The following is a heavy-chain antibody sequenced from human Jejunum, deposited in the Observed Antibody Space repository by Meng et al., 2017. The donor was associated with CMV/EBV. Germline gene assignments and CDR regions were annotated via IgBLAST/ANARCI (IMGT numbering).Heavy chain of an antibody. D-gene: IGHD2-2*01. J-gene: IGHJ4*02. CDR1: FSRDN. CDR2: MSGGSGYI. Sequence: FSRDNMTGVRQSPGKGMEWVSSMSGGSGYIYYADSVKGRFTISRDNAQDSLYLQMNSLRAEDTAVYYCVRADPTKKSSTTSCLDYWGQGTLGTVSS. V-gene: IGHV3-21*01. CDR3: VRADPTKKSSTTSCLDY.